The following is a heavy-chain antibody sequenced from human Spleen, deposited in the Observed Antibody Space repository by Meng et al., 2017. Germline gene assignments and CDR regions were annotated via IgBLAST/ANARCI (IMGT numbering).Heavy chain of an antibody. J-gene: IGHJ5*02. CDR2: INTNTGNP. CDR1: GYTFTTCA. D-gene: IGHD3-16*02. V-gene: IGHV7-4-1*02. CDR3: ARAFESGLSLFDP. Sequence: QVQLVQSGSEVKKPGAAVKGSCKASGYTFTTCARNCVRQAPGQGLEWMGWINTNTGNPTYAQGFTGRFVFSLDTSVSTAYLQISSLNADDTAVYYCARAFESGLSLFDPWGQGTLVTVSS.